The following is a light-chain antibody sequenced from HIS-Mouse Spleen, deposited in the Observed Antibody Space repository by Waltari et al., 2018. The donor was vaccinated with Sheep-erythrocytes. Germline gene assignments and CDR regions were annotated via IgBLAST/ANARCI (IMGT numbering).Light chain of an antibody. V-gene: IGLV2-14*02. Sequence: QSALTQPASVSGSPGQSITISCTGTSSDVGSCNLVSWYQQHPGKAPKLMIYEGSKRPSGIPERFSGSNSGNTATLTISGTQAMDEADYYCQAWDSSTAWVFGGGTKLTVL. J-gene: IGLJ3*02. CDR3: QAWDSSTAWV. CDR2: EGS. CDR1: SSDVGSCNL.